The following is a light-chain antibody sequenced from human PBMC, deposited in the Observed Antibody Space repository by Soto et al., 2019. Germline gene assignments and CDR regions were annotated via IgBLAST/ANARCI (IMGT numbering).Light chain of an antibody. J-gene: IGLJ3*02. Sequence: QSALTQPASVSGSPGQSITISCTGTSSDVGGYDHVSWYQQHPGKAPKLIIYDVTVRPSGISPRFSGYQSDNTASLAVSGLQHDDDADYYCSSYTNKDTLLFGGGTKLTVL. CDR3: SSYTNKDTLL. CDR1: SSDVGGYDH. CDR2: DVT. V-gene: IGLV2-14*03.